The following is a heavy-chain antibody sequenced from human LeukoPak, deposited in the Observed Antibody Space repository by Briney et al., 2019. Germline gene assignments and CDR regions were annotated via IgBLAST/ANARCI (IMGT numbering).Heavy chain of an antibody. CDR3: ASVRRGFGESSKYYSYYYMDV. J-gene: IGHJ6*03. Sequence: SETLSLTYAVYGGSFSGYYWGWIRQPPGKGLEWIANIYYSGSTYYNPSLKSRVTISVDTSKNQLSLKLSAVTAADTAVYYCASVRRGFGESSKYYSYYYMDVWGNGTTVPIS. CDR2: IYYSGST. V-gene: IGHV4-34*01. CDR1: GGSFSGYY. D-gene: IGHD3-10*01.